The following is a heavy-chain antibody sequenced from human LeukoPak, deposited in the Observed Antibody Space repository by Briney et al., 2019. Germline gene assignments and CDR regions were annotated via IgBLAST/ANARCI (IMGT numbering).Heavy chain of an antibody. CDR2: TSYDGSKK. CDR3: AIDNDPGHCSSTRCYVGYHYYGMDV. J-gene: IGHJ6*02. CDR1: GFAFSSYG. D-gene: IGHD2-2*01. Sequence: PGGSLRLSCAASGFAFSSYGMHWVRQAPGKGLGWMAVTSYDGSKKYYADSVKGRFSISRDNSKNTLYLEMNSLRAEDTAVYYCAIDNDPGHCSSTRCYVGYHYYGMDVWGQGTTVTVSS. V-gene: IGHV3-30*03.